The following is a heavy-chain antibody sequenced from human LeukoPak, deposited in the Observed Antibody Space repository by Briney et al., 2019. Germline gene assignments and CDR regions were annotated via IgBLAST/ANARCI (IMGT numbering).Heavy chain of an antibody. J-gene: IGHJ4*02. CDR3: ARDTHYSSGWGFDY. V-gene: IGHV4-59*01. Sequence: SETLSLTCTVSGGSISSYYWSWIRQPPGKGLEWIGYIYYSGSTNYNPSLKSRVTISVDTSKNQFSLKLSSVTAADTAVYYCARDTHYSSGWGFDYWGQGTLVTVSS. CDR2: IYYSGST. D-gene: IGHD6-19*01. CDR1: GGSISSYY.